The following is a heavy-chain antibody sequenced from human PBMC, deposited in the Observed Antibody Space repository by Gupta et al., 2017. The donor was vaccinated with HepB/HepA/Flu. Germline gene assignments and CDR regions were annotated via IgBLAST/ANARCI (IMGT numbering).Heavy chain of an antibody. CDR1: GFSLSTSGVG. J-gene: IGHJ5*02. D-gene: IGHD2-2*01. Sequence: QITLKESGPTLVQPNQTLTLTCTFSGFSLSTSGVGVGWIRQPPGKALEWLELIYWDDDKRYSPSLKSRLTITKDTSKNQVVLTMTNMDPVDTATYYCALSIVVVPAAISPFRWFDPWGQGTLVTVSS. CDR2: IYWDDDK. CDR3: ALSIVVVPAAISPFRWFDP. V-gene: IGHV2-5*02.